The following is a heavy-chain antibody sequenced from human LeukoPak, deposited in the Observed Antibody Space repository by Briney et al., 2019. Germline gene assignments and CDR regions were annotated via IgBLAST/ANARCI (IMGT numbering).Heavy chain of an antibody. CDR1: GYTFTSYG. Sequence: ASVKVSCKASGYTFTSYGISWVRQAPGQGLEWMGWISAYNGNTNYAQKLQGRVTMTTDTSTSTAYMELRSLRSDDTAVYYCARDPNLYDRDNYYYYGMDVWGQGTTVTVSS. CDR3: ARDPNLYDRDNYYYYGMDV. V-gene: IGHV1-18*01. D-gene: IGHD3-22*01. CDR2: ISAYNGNT. J-gene: IGHJ6*02.